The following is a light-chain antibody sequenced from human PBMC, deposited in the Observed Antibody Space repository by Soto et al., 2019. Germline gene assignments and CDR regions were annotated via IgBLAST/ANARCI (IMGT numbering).Light chain of an antibody. V-gene: IGLV2-14*01. CDR2: EVS. CDR1: SSDVGGYNY. J-gene: IGLJ1*01. Sequence: QSALTQPASVSGSLGQSITISCTGTSSDVGGYNYVSWYQQHPGKAPKLIIYEVSNRPSGVSNRFSGSKSGNTASLTISGLQAEDEADCYCNSYTSKSTGVFGTGTKVPVL. CDR3: NSYTSKSTGV.